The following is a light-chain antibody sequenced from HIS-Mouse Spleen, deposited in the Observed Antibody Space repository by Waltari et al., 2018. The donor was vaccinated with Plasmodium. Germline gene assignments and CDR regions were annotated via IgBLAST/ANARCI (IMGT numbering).Light chain of an antibody. CDR1: SSNIGAGYD. CDR3: QSYDSSLSGYV. CDR2: GNS. V-gene: IGLV1-40*01. Sequence: QSVLTQPPSVSGAPGQRVTISCTGSSSNIGAGYDVHWYQQLPGTAPKLLSYGNSNRPSGVPDRFAGSKSGTSASLAITGLQAEDEADYCCQSYDSSLSGYVFGTGTKVTVL. J-gene: IGLJ1*01.